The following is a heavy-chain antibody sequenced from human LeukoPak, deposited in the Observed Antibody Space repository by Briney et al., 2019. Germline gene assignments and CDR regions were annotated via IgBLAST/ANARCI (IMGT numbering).Heavy chain of an antibody. J-gene: IGHJ4*02. CDR2: IYYTGSA. CDR1: GGSISSHY. CDR3: ARYHYDYGDYYFDY. Sequence: SETLSLTCTVSGGSISSHYWSWFRQSPGKGLEWIAYIYYTGSADYNPSLESRVTISLDTSKNQFSLNLSSVTAADTAVYYCARYHYDYGDYYFDYWGQGALVTVSS. D-gene: IGHD4-17*01. V-gene: IGHV4-59*11.